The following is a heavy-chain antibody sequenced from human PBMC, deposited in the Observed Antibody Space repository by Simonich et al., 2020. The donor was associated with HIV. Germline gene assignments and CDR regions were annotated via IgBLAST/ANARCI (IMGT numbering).Heavy chain of an antibody. Sequence: EVQLLESGGGSVQPGGSLRLSCAASGFTFSSYAMRWVRRAPGMGLEWVSAIRGSGGSTYDADSVKGRFTISRDNSKNTLYLQMNSLRAEDTAVYYCAKDRYYDFWSGYYDYWGQGTLVTVSS. CDR3: AKDRYYDFWSGYYDY. CDR2: IRGSGGST. CDR1: GFTFSSYA. J-gene: IGHJ4*02. V-gene: IGHV3-23*01. D-gene: IGHD3-3*01.